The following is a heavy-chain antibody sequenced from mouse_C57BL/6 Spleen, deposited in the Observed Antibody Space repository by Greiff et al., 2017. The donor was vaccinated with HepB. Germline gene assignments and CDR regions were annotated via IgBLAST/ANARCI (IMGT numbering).Heavy chain of an antibody. CDR1: GYTFTSYW. CDR3: ARGSVIYYDYDGLSFDY. V-gene: IGHV1-72*01. CDR2: IDPNSGGT. J-gene: IGHJ2*01. Sequence: VQLQQSGAELVKPGASVKLFCKASGYTFTSYWMHWVKQRPGRGLEWIGRIDPNSGGTKYNEKFKSKATLTVDKPSSTAYMQLSSLTSEDSAVYYCARGSVIYYDYDGLSFDYWGQGTTLTVSS. D-gene: IGHD2-4*01.